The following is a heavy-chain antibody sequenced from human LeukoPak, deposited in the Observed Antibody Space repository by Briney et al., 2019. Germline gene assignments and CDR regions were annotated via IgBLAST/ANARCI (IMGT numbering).Heavy chain of an antibody. CDR1: GGSISSSSYY. J-gene: IGHJ6*03. D-gene: IGHD3-10*01. V-gene: IGHV4-39*07. CDR2: IYYSGST. CDR3: ARVWFGGVAGYYYYYMDV. Sequence: SETLSLTCTVSGGSISSSSYYWGWIRQPPGKGLEWIGSIYYSGSTYYNPSLKSRVTISVDTSKNQFSLKLSSVTAADTAVYYCARVWFGGVAGYYYYYMDVWGKGTTVTVSS.